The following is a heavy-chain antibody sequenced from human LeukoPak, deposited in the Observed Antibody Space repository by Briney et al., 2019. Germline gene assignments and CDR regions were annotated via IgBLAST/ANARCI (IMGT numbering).Heavy chain of an antibody. CDR3: AKGGGPKAVASYFDC. V-gene: IGHV3-23*01. Sequence: GGSLRLSCATSGFTFSSYAMTWVRQAPGKGLEWVSGISGTDGSTYYADSVKGRFTISRDNSKNTLFLQMNSLRVEDTAKYYCAKGGGPKAVASYFDCWGQGTLVTVSS. J-gene: IGHJ4*02. CDR1: GFTFSSYA. CDR2: ISGTDGST. D-gene: IGHD6-19*01.